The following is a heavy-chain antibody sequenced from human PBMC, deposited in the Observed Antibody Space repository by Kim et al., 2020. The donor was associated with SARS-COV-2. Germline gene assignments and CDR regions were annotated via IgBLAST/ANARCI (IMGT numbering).Heavy chain of an antibody. D-gene: IGHD3-10*01. CDR3: ASLPLSGRIPASTMVRARGYYYGMDV. J-gene: IGHJ6*02. Sequence: SETLSLTCAVYGGSFSGYYWSWIRQPPGKGMEWIGEINHSGSTNYNPSLKSRVTISVDTSKNQFSLKLSAVTAADTAVYYCASLPLSGRIPASTMVRARGYYYGMDVWGQGTTVTVSS. CDR2: INHSGST. CDR1: GGSFSGYY. V-gene: IGHV4-34*01.